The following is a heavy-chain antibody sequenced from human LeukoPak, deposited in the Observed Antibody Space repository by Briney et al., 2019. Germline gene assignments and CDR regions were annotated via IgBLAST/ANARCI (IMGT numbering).Heavy chain of an antibody. CDR2: ISSNGGST. CDR3: AREVNWRFDY. D-gene: IGHD1-1*01. Sequence: GGSLRLSCAASGFSCSDYYMDWVRQAPGKGLEYVSAISSNGGSTYYANSVKGRFTISRDNSKNTLYLQMGSLRGEDMAVYYCAREVNWRFDYWGQGTLVTVSS. V-gene: IGHV3-64*01. CDR1: GFSCSDYY. J-gene: IGHJ4*02.